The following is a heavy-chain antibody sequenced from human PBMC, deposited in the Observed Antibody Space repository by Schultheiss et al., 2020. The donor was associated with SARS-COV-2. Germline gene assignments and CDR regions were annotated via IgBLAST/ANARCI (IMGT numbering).Heavy chain of an antibody. CDR2: ISGSGGST. J-gene: IGHJ4*02. CDR1: GFTFSSYD. CDR3: AKDVKRTGSAPDY. V-gene: IGHV3-23*01. Sequence: GGSLRLSCAASGFTFSSYDMHWVRQATGKGLEWVSAISGSGGSTYYADSVKGRFTISRDNAKNSLYLQMNSLRAEDTAVYYCAKDVKRTGSAPDYWGQGTLVTVSS. D-gene: IGHD1-26*01.